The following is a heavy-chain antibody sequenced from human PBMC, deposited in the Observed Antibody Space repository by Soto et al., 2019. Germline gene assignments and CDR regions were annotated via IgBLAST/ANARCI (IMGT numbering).Heavy chain of an antibody. D-gene: IGHD6-6*01. Sequence: KPGGSLRLSCAASGFTFNDYYMIWIRQAPGKGLEWISDISRRSTYTNYAASVRGRFTISRDNAKNSLYLQMNSLRADDTAVYYCARGGSSMAPRPNYFDPWGQGTLVTVSS. CDR1: GFTFNDYY. CDR3: ARGGSSMAPRPNYFDP. V-gene: IGHV3-11*06. J-gene: IGHJ5*02. CDR2: ISRRSTYT.